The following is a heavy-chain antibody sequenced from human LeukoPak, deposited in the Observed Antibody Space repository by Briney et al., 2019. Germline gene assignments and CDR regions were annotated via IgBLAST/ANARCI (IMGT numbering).Heavy chain of an antibody. V-gene: IGHV3-48*03. D-gene: IGHD1-1*01. CDR3: ASGIRERGFDY. J-gene: IGHJ4*01. CDR2: ISSSGSTI. CDR1: GFTFSSYE. Sequence: GGSLRLSCAASGFTFSSYEMNWVRQAPGKGLEWVSYISSSGSTIYYADSVKDRFTISRDNAKNSLYLQMNSLRPDDTALYFCASGIRERGFDYWGHGTLVTVSS.